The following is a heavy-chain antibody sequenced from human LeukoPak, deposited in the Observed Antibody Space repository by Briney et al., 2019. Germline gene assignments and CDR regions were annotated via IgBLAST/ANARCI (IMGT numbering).Heavy chain of an antibody. Sequence: PSETLSLTCAVSGYSISSGYYWGWIRQPPGKGLEWIGRIYHSGSTYYNPSLKSRVTISVDTSKNQFSLKLSSVTAADTAVYYCARRKGDTYYYDSSGYRYYFDYWGQGTLVTVSS. D-gene: IGHD3-22*01. CDR1: GYSISSGYY. J-gene: IGHJ4*02. CDR3: ARRKGDTYYYDSSGYRYYFDY. V-gene: IGHV4-38-2*01. CDR2: IYHSGST.